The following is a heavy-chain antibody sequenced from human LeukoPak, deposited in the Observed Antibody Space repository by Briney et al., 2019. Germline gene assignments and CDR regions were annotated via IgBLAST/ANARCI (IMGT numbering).Heavy chain of an antibody. CDR2: TYYRGTT. CDR3: ARDRSRDGYNHNWFDP. Sequence: SDTLSLTCTVSGASISSTSYYWGWIRQPPGKGLEWIGSTYYRGTTYYNPSLKSRVTISVDTSKNQFSLQLSSVTAADTAVYYCARDRSRDGYNHNWFDPWGQGTLVTVSS. D-gene: IGHD5-24*01. CDR1: GASISSTSYY. V-gene: IGHV4-39*07. J-gene: IGHJ5*02.